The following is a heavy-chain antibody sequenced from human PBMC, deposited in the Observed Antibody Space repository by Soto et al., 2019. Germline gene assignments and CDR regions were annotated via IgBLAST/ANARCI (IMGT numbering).Heavy chain of an antibody. D-gene: IGHD6-19*01. J-gene: IGHJ3*02. CDR3: VRVLKSIGWDNDVFDI. CDR2: ISYDGSNK. CDR1: GFTFSSYG. Sequence: GGSLRLSCAASGFTFSSYGMHWVRQAPGKGLEWVAVISYDGSNKYYADSVEGRFSISKDNAENTLYLQMNNLRADETAVYYCVRVLKSIGWDNDVFDIWGQGTMVTVSS. V-gene: IGHV3-30*03.